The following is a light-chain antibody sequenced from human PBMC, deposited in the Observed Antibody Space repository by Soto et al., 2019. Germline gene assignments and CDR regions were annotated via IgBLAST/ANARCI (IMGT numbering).Light chain of an antibody. Sequence: QSALTQPASVSGSPGQSITISCTGTSSDVGSYNLVSWYQQHPGKAPKPMIYEGSKRPSGVSNRFSGSKSGNTASLTISGLQDEAEADYYCCSYAGSSTWVFGTGTKLTVL. J-gene: IGLJ1*01. CDR2: EGS. V-gene: IGLV2-23*01. CDR3: CSYAGSSTWV. CDR1: SSDVGSYNL.